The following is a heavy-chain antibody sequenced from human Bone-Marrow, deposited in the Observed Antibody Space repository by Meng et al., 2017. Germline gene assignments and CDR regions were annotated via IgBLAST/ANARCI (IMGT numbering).Heavy chain of an antibody. J-gene: IGHJ5*02. V-gene: IGHV1-2*02. CDR1: GYTFTGYY. Sequence: QLQRGQSGAEVKKPGASATVPCKASGYTFTGYYIHWVRQAPGQGLEWMGWLNPNAGGTYYAQQFQGRVTMTRDTSINTAYLELSRLTSADTAVYYCAREGGPDKWFDPWGQGTLVTVSS. CDR2: LNPNAGGT. D-gene: IGHD2-15*01. CDR3: AREGGPDKWFDP.